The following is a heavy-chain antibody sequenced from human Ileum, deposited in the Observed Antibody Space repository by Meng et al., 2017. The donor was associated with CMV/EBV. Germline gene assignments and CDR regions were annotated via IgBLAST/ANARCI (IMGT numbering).Heavy chain of an antibody. CDR2: VYYSGST. CDR1: GGSIGAINYY. D-gene: IGHD6-6*01. Sequence: SETLSLTCTVSGGSIGAINYYWGWIRQPPGKGLEWIASVYYSGSTYYNASLESRVSISVDMSKNRFSLKLTPVTAADMAVYYCAGDEYSNTWYKYWGQGTLVTVSS. J-gene: IGHJ4*02. V-gene: IGHV4-39*02. CDR3: AGDEYSNTWYKY.